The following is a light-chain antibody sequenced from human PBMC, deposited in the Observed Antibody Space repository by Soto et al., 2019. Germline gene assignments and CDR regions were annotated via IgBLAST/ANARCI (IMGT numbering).Light chain of an antibody. J-gene: IGKJ1*01. V-gene: IGKV1-5*03. CDR1: QTINNW. Sequence: DIQMTQSPSTLSASVGDRVTITCRASQTINNWLAWFQQKPGKAPKLLISKASTLESGVPSRFSGSGSGTEVTLTISSLQPDDFATYYCQQYHIYSTFGQGTKVEIK. CDR2: KAS. CDR3: QQYHIYST.